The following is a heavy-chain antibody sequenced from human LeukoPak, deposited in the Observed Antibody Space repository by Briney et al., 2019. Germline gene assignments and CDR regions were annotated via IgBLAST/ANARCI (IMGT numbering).Heavy chain of an antibody. CDR1: GGSISSYY. J-gene: IGHJ4*02. D-gene: IGHD1-26*01. Sequence: SETLSLTCTVSGGSISSYYWSWIRQPPGKGLEWIGFIYYNGNTNYNPSLKSRVTISEDSSKSQSSLKLTSVTAADTAVYYCARGVAGSGSTPKYWGQGTLVTVSS. V-gene: IGHV4-59*01. CDR3: ARGVAGSGSTPKY. CDR2: IYYNGNT.